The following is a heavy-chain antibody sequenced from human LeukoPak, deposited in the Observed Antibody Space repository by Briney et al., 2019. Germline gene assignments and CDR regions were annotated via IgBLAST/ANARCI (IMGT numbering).Heavy chain of an antibody. Sequence: GASVTVSCKASGYTFTIYGISWVRQAPGQGLEWMGWISAYNGNTNYAQKLQGRVTMTTDTSTSTAYMELRSLRSDDTAVYYCARVGGEDIVLMVYAIFAFDIWGQGTMVTVSS. V-gene: IGHV1-18*01. D-gene: IGHD2-8*01. CDR1: GYTFTIYG. J-gene: IGHJ3*02. CDR3: ARVGGEDIVLMVYAIFAFDI. CDR2: ISAYNGNT.